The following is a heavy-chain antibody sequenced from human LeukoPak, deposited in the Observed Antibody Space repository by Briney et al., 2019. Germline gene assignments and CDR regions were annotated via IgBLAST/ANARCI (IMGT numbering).Heavy chain of an antibody. V-gene: IGHV4-61*08. CDR3: ARRLGSGWAPFDY. CDR1: GGSVSGGGYY. D-gene: IGHD6-19*01. Sequence: PSETLSFTCTVSGGSVSGGGYYWSWIRQPPGKGLEWIGYIYYSGSTNYNPSLKSRVTISLDTSKNQFSLKLSSVTAADTAVYYCARRLGSGWAPFDYWGQGTLVTVSS. CDR2: IYYSGST. J-gene: IGHJ4*02.